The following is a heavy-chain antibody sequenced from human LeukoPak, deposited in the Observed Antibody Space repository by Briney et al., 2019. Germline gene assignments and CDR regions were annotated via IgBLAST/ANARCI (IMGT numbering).Heavy chain of an antibody. J-gene: IGHJ6*04. D-gene: IGHD3-10*02. CDR1: LLTFSSYE. Sequence: GGSLSLSCAASLLTFSSYEINWVRQAARKGLGWVSYISSSDSTIYYADSVKCRFTISRNNAKNSLYLQMNRLRAEDTAVYYCAELGITKIGGVWGKGTTVTISS. CDR3: AELGITKIGGV. CDR2: ISSSDSTI. V-gene: IGHV3-48*03.